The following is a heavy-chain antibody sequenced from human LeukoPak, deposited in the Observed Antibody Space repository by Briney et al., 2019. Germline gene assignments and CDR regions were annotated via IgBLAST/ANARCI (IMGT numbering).Heavy chain of an antibody. J-gene: IGHJ4*02. CDR2: IYHSGST. V-gene: IGHV4-30-2*01. Sequence: SETLSLTCAVSGVSISSGGYSWSWIRQPPGKGLEWIGYIYHSGSTYYNPSLKSRVTISVDTSKNQFSLKLSSVTATDTAVYYCARHEAQDFDYWGQGTLVTVSS. CDR1: GVSISSGGYS. CDR3: ARHEAQDFDY.